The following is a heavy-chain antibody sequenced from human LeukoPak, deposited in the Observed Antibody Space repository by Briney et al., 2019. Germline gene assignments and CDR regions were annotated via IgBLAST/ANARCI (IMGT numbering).Heavy chain of an antibody. V-gene: IGHV3-7*01. CDR1: GFTFSSYW. Sequence: GGSLRLSCAASGFTFSSYWMSWVRQAPGKGLEWVANIKQDGSEKYYVDSVKGRFTISRDNAKNSLYLQMNSLRAEDTAAYYCARDDYVWGSYSDYWGQGTLVTVSS. D-gene: IGHD3-16*01. CDR2: IKQDGSEK. CDR3: ARDDYVWGSYSDY. J-gene: IGHJ4*02.